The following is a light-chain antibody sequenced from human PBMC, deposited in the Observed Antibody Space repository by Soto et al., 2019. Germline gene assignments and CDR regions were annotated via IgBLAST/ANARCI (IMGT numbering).Light chain of an antibody. CDR1: QTISSW. CDR3: QQLNIYPLT. Sequence: DTPLTKGPSTLCGSLGERVTIACRASQTISSWLAWYQQKPGKAPKLLIYKASTLKSGVPSRFSGSGSGTEFTLTISSLQPEDFATYYCQQLNIYPLTFGGGAKV. V-gene: IGKV1-5*03. J-gene: IGKJ4*01. CDR2: KAS.